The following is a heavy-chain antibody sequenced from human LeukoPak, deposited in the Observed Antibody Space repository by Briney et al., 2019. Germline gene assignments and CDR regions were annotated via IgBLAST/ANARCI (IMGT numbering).Heavy chain of an antibody. J-gene: IGHJ4*02. CDR2: IYYSGST. CDR3: ARRGYDFWTDY. Sequence: WFRQPPGKGLEWIGSIYYSGSTYYNPSLKSRVTISVDTSKNQFSLKLSSVTAADTAVYYCARRGYDFWTDYWGQGTLVTVSS. V-gene: IGHV4-39*01. D-gene: IGHD3-3*01.